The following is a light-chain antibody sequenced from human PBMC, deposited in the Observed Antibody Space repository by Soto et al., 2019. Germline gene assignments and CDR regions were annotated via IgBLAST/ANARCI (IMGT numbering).Light chain of an antibody. V-gene: IGKV3-15*01. CDR1: QSVSSN. CDR3: QQYGSSPGT. Sequence: EVVMTQSPATLSVSPGERATLSCRASQSVSSNLAWYQQKPGQAPRLLIYGASTRATGIPARFSGSGSGTEFTLTINRLEPEDFAVYYCQQYGSSPGTFGQGTKVDI. J-gene: IGKJ1*01. CDR2: GAS.